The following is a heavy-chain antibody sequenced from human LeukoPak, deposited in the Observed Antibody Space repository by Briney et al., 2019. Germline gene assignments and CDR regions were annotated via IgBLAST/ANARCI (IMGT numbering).Heavy chain of an antibody. D-gene: IGHD1-14*01. V-gene: IGHV3-21*01. J-gene: IGHJ4*02. CDR3: ARCGSRGPEFDY. Sequence: GGSLRLSCAASGFTFSSYAMSWVRQAPGKGLEWVSSISSSSSYIYYADSVKGRFTISRDNAKNSLYLQMNSLRAEDTAVYYCARCGSRGPEFDYWGQGTLVTVSS. CDR2: ISSSSSYI. CDR1: GFTFSSYA.